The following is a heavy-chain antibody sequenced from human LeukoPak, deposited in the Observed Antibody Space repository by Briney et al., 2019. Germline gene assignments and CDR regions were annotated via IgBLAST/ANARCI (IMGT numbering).Heavy chain of an antibody. CDR3: ARGPNYSDSNNYYNDAFDI. CDR1: GGSISSYY. CDR2: IYYIGST. V-gene: IGHV4-59*01. J-gene: IGHJ3*02. D-gene: IGHD3-22*01. Sequence: SETLSLTCTVSGGSISSYYWSWIRQPPGKGLEWIGYIYYIGSTNYNPSLKSRVTISGDTSKTQFFLKLSSVTAADTAVYFCARGPNYSDSNNYYNDAFDIWGQGTMVSVSS.